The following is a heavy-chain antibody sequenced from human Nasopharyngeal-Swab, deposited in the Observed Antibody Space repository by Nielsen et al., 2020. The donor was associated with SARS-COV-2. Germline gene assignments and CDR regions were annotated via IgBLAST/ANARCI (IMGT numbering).Heavy chain of an antibody. D-gene: IGHD2-8*01. CDR2: IRSKAYGGTT. CDR1: GFTFGDYA. V-gene: IGHV3-49*03. Sequence: GESLKISCPASGFTFGDYAMSWFRQAPGKGLGWVGFIRSKAYGGTTEYAASVKGRFTISRDDSKSIAYLQMNSLKTEDTAVYYCNSYCTNGVCYTKYYGMDVWGQGTTVTVSS. CDR3: NSYCTNGVCYTKYYGMDV. J-gene: IGHJ6*02.